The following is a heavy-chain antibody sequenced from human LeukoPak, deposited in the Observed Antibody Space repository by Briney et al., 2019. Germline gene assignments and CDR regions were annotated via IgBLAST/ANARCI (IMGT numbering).Heavy chain of an antibody. CDR1: GFTFSSYV. V-gene: IGHV3-23*01. Sequence: GGSLRLSCAASGFTFSSYVMSWDRQAPGKGLEWVSAISGSGGSTYYADSVKGRFTISRDNSKNTLYLQMNSLRAEDTAVYYCAKEVHYYDSSGFDYWGQGTLVTVSS. J-gene: IGHJ4*02. D-gene: IGHD3-22*01. CDR2: ISGSGGST. CDR3: AKEVHYYDSSGFDY.